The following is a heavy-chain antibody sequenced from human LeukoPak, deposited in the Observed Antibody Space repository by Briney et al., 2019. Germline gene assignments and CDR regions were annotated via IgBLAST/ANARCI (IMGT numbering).Heavy chain of an antibody. CDR3: ARTHVGAPPQPRTYYMDG. CDR1: GYTFTSYG. J-gene: IGHJ6*03. D-gene: IGHD1/OR15-1a*01. V-gene: IGHV1-18*01. Sequence: ASVKVSCKASGYTFTSYGISWVRQAPGQGLEWMGWIRAYNGNTNYAQKLQGRVTMTTEPSTGTAYMERRSLRSDTTPGYYCARTHVGAPPQPRTYYMDGWGKGTTVSVSS. CDR2: IRAYNGNT.